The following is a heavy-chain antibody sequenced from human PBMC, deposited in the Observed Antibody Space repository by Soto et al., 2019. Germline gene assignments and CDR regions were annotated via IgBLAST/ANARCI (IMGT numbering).Heavy chain of an antibody. D-gene: IGHD1-26*01. CDR1: GFIFSSYG. Sequence: QVQLVESGGGVVQPGKSLRLSCAASGFIFSSYGIHWLRQAPGKGLEWVALISYDRGNIFYGDSVKGRFTISRDNSNNTLYLQMNSLRPEDTAMYYCAKDRGRAMYSGTYWLSWGQGTLVTVSS. V-gene: IGHV3-30*18. CDR3: AKDRGRAMYSGTYWLS. CDR2: ISYDRGNI. J-gene: IGHJ5*02.